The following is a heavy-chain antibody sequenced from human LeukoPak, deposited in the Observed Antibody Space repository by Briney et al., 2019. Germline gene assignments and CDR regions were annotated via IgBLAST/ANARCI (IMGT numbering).Heavy chain of an antibody. V-gene: IGHV3-48*03. CDR1: GFTFSSYE. CDR3: ARAGGCSSTSCYEYYMDV. J-gene: IGHJ6*03. Sequence: PGGSLRLSCAASGFTFSSYEMNWVRQAPGKGLEWVSYISSSGSTIYYADSVKGRFTISRDNAKNSLYLQMNSLRAEDTAVYYCARAGGCSSTSCYEYYMDVWGKGTTVTISS. D-gene: IGHD2-2*01. CDR2: ISSSGSTI.